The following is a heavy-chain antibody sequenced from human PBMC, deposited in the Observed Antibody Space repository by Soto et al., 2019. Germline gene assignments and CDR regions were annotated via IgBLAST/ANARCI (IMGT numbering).Heavy chain of an antibody. J-gene: IGHJ4*02. V-gene: IGHV4-31*03. CDR3: ACSSGWYGDFDY. CDR1: GGSISSGGYY. Sequence: SETLSLTCTVSGGSISSGGYYWSWIRQHPGKGLEWIGYIYYSGSTYYNPSLKSRATISVDTSKNQFSLKLSSVTAADTAVYYCACSSGWYGDFDYWGQGTLVTVSS. CDR2: IYYSGST. D-gene: IGHD6-19*01.